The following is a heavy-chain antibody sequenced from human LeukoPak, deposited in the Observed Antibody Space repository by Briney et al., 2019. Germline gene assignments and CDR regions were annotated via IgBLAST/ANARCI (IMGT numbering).Heavy chain of an antibody. V-gene: IGHV1-69*13. D-gene: IGHD5-12*01. Sequence: SGKVSWNASAATFGSYAISWVRHAPGQGLEWMGGIIPIFDTANYAQKFQGRGTITADESTSTAYMELSSLRSEDTAVYYCSRSSIAVATIGYYYGMDVWRKGTKVTVSS. CDR2: IIPIFDTA. CDR3: SRSSIAVATIGYYYGMDV. J-gene: IGHJ6*01. CDR1: AATFGSYA.